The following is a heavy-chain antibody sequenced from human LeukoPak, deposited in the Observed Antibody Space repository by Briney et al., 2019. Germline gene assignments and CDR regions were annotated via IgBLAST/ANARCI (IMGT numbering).Heavy chain of an antibody. Sequence: PGGSLRLSCAASGLTFSSYAMSWVRQAPGKGLEWVSAFSGSGGSTYYADSVKGRFTISRDNSKNTLYLQMNSLRAEDTAIYYCAKSGLSRFDYWGQGTLVTVSS. V-gene: IGHV3-23*01. CDR1: GLTFSSYA. D-gene: IGHD4/OR15-4a*01. CDR3: AKSGLSRFDY. CDR2: FSGSGGST. J-gene: IGHJ4*02.